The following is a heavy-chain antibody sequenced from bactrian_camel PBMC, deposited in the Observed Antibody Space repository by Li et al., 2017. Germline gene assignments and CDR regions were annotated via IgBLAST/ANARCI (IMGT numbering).Heavy chain of an antibody. J-gene: IGHJ4*01. CDR2: IRRDGDE. CDR1: GAPFDDGD. D-gene: IGHD2*01. Sequence: HVQLVESGGGSVETGGSLKLSCTTSGAPFDDGDMGWYRQAPGKAREGIAGIRRDGDEYYADSVKGRFTISIDNAKNTMYLQMNSLKPEDTAMYYCAAEGPGCDTMSPDEYNFEGQGTQVTVS. CDR3: AAEGPGCDTMSPDEYNF. V-gene: IGHV3S63*01.